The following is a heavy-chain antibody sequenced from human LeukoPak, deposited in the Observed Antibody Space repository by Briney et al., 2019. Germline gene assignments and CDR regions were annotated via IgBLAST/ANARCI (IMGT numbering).Heavy chain of an antibody. V-gene: IGHV3-48*02. Sequence: GGSLRLSCAASGFTFSSYEMNWVRQAPGKGLEWVSYISSSSSTIYYADSVKGRFTISRDNAKNSLYLQMNSLRDEDTAVYYCARVLGVAAKEYYYGMDVWGQGTTVTVSS. CDR1: GFTFSSYE. D-gene: IGHD2-15*01. J-gene: IGHJ6*02. CDR3: ARVLGVAAKEYYYGMDV. CDR2: ISSSSSTI.